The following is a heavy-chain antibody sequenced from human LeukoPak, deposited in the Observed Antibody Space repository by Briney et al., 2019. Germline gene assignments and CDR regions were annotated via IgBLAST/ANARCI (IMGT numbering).Heavy chain of an antibody. Sequence: QSGGSLRLSCAASGFTFSSYAMSWVRQAPGKGLEWVSAISSSGGSTYYADSVKGRFTISRDNSKNTLYLQMNSLRAEDTAVYYCAKGLRFLEWLFRFDPWGQGTLVTVSS. CDR2: ISSSGGST. V-gene: IGHV3-23*01. J-gene: IGHJ5*02. CDR3: AKGLRFLEWLFRFDP. CDR1: GFTFSSYA. D-gene: IGHD3-3*01.